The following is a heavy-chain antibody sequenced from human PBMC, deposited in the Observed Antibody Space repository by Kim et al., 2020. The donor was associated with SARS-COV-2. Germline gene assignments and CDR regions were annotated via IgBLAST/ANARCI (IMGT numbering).Heavy chain of an antibody. D-gene: IGHD3-22*01. CDR2: ISGSGGTT. V-gene: IGHV3-23*01. J-gene: IGHJ4*02. Sequence: GGSLRLSCAAYGFTFSTYGMSWVGQAPDKGLEWVSVISGSGGTTYYSDSVKGRFTISRDNSKNTLYLQMNSLRAEDTAEYYCAKSNSGYYAYLDSWGQGILVTVSS. CDR3: AKSNSGYYAYLDS. CDR1: GFTFSTYG.